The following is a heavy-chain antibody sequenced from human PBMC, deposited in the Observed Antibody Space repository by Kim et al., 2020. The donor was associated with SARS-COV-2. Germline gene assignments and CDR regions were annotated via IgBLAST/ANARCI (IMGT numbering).Heavy chain of an antibody. Sequence: SPSFQGQVTISADKSISTAYLQWSSLKASDTAMYYCARLHDYSNSNWFDPWGQGTLVTVSS. V-gene: IGHV5-51*01. CDR3: ARLHDYSNSNWFDP. J-gene: IGHJ5*02. D-gene: IGHD4-4*01.